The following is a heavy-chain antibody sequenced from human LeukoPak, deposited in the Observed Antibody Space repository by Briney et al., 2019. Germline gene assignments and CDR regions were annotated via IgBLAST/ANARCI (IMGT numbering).Heavy chain of an antibody. D-gene: IGHD3-10*01. CDR3: VRHSGRAGGQ. V-gene: IGHV3-11*01. CDR2: ISGNGGDI. Sequence: GGSLRLSCAASGFRFGDHYMSWVRQAPGKGPEWISYISGNGGDIAYGDSVKGRFTISRDNAKNSLYLQMNSLRVEDTAVYHCVRHSGRAGGQWGQGTLIAVSS. CDR1: GFRFGDHY. J-gene: IGHJ4*02.